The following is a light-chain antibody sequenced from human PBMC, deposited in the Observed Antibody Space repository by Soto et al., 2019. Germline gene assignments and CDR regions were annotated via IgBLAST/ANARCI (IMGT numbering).Light chain of an antibody. Sequence: EIVLTQSPGTLSLSPGERATRSCRASQRVSSSYFAWYQQKVGQAPRLLIYAASSRATGVPDRFSGSGSGTDCTQDISRPEPENFSVDYNHQYGTSPTWTFGQGT. CDR3: HQYGTSPTWT. V-gene: IGKV3-20*01. J-gene: IGKJ1*01. CDR1: QRVSSSY. CDR2: AAS.